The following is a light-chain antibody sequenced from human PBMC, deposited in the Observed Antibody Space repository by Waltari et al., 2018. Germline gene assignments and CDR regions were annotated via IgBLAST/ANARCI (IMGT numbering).Light chain of an antibody. Sequence: QSVLTQPPSMSGAPGQKVTIPCTGGSSNFGAGYDVHWYQQFPGTAPKILNFGDTILPSWCPDRFSGSRSGTSASLAIAGLQSEDEAVYYCQSFDSSLSASVFGGGTKLTVL. V-gene: IGLV1-40*01. CDR2: GDT. J-gene: IGLJ3*02. CDR3: QSFDSSLSASV. CDR1: SSNFGAGYD.